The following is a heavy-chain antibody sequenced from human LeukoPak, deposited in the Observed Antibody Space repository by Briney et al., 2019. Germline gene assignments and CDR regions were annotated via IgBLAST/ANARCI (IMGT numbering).Heavy chain of an antibody. CDR2: INPNSGGT. CDR3: ARGITIFGVVIPGGY. V-gene: IGHV1-2*02. Sequence: ASVKVSCKASGYTFIGYYMHWVRQAPGQGLEWMGWINPNSGGTNYAQKFQGRVTMTRDTYISTAYMELSRLRSDDTAVYYCARGITIFGVVIPGGYWGQGTLVTVSS. J-gene: IGHJ4*02. CDR1: GYTFIGYY. D-gene: IGHD3-3*01.